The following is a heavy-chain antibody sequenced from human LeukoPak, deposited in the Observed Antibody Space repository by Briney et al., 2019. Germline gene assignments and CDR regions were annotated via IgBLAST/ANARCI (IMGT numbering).Heavy chain of an antibody. CDR1: GGSISSSS. D-gene: IGHD6-6*01. J-gene: IGHJ4*02. Sequence: ETLSLTCTVSGGSISSSSYYWGWIRQAPGKGLEWVSSISSSSSYIYYADSVKGRFTISRDNAKNSLYLQMNSLRAEDTAVYYCARGASKYSKDYWGQGTLVTVSS. V-gene: IGHV3-21*01. CDR2: ISSSSSYI. CDR3: ARGASKYSKDY.